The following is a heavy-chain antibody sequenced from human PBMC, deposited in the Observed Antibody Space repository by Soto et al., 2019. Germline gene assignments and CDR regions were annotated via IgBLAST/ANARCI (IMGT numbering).Heavy chain of an antibody. CDR3: ASDWARGFAGLGCIDV. D-gene: IGHD2-21*01. Sequence: SETLSLTCTVSGGSITNGGHNWGWIRQAPGKGLEWIGNIFHSGSTSYNPSLRSRITMSVDTSKNHFSLMLSSVTAADTAVYYCASDWARGFAGLGCIDVWGQGTTVTVSS. V-gene: IGHV4-30-4*08. CDR2: IFHSGST. J-gene: IGHJ6*02. CDR1: GGSITNGGHN.